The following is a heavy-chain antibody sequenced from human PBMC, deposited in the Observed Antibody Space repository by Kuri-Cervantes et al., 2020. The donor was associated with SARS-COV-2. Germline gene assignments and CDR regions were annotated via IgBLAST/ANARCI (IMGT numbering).Heavy chain of an antibody. J-gene: IGHJ4*02. Sequence: GSLRLSCTVSGGSISSSTYYWGWIRQSPGKGRELLGSIYESGDTYYSSSLKSRLSLSVATSKNQFSLKLTSVTAADTAIYYCARHSAFDGFHKWGQGTQVTVSS. CDR1: GGSISSSTYY. V-gene: IGHV4-39*01. CDR2: IYESGDT. CDR3: ARHSAFDGFHK. D-gene: IGHD3-9*01.